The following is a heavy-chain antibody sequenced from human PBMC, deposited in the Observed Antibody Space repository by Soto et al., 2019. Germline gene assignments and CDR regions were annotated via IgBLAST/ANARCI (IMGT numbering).Heavy chain of an antibody. CDR1: GYTFTSYA. V-gene: IGHV1-3*01. CDR2: INAGNGNT. CDR3: ARVSRSPYYDFWSGYYSRYYYGMDA. D-gene: IGHD3-3*01. Sequence: ASVKVSCKASGYTFTSYAMHWVRQAPGQRLEWMGWINAGNGNTKYSQKFQGRVTITRDTSASTAYMELSSLRSEDTAVYYCARVSRSPYYDFWSGYYSRYYYGMDAWGHGTTVTVSS. J-gene: IGHJ6*02.